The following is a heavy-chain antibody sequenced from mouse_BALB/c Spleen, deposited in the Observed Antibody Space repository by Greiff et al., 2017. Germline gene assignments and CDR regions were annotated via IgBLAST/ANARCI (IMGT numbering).Heavy chain of an antibody. Sequence: QVQLQQPGAELVRPGASVKLSCKASGYTFTSYWINWVKQRPGQGLEWIGNIYPSDSYTNYNQKFKDKATLTVDKSSSTAYMQLSSPTSEDSAVYYCTRDGEVRGYYYAMDYWGQGTSVTVSS. J-gene: IGHJ4*01. CDR3: TRDGEVRGYYYAMDY. D-gene: IGHD2-14*01. CDR2: IYPSDSYT. CDR1: GYTFTSYW. V-gene: IGHV1-69*02.